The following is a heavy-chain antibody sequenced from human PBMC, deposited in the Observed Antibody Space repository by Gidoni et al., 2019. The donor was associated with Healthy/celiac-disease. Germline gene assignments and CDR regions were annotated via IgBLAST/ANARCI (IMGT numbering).Heavy chain of an antibody. J-gene: IGHJ2*01. CDR3: VKDLRQYSSSWYFDL. CDR2: ISSNGGST. CDR1: AFTFSSYA. D-gene: IGHD6-13*01. V-gene: IGHV3-64D*06. Sequence: EVQLVESGGGLVQPGGSLRLSCSASAFTFSSYAMHWVRQAPGKGLEYVSAISSNGGSTYYADSVKGRFTISRDNSKNTLYLQMSSLRAEDTAVYYCVKDLRQYSSSWYFDLWGRGTLVTVSS.